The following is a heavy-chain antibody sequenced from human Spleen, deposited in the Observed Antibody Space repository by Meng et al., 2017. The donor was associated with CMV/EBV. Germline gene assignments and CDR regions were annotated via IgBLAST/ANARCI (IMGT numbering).Heavy chain of an antibody. V-gene: IGHV4-34*01. CDR2: INHRGTT. J-gene: IGHJ4*02. CDR3: ARPRYTTSSPFDD. CDR1: GGSFSDYY. Sequence: SETLSLTCAVHGGSFSDYYWSWIRQPPGRGLECIGEINHRGTTNYNPSLKGRVTISVDTSKNQFSLKLSSVTAADTAVYYCARPRYTTSSPFDDWGQGTLVTVSS. D-gene: IGHD6-6*01.